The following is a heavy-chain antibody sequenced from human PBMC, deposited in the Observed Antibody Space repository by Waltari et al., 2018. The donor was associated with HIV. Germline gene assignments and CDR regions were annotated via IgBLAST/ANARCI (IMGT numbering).Heavy chain of an antibody. J-gene: IGHJ4*02. D-gene: IGHD3-10*01. CDR2: IKEDVSQK. Sequence: DVQLVESGGGVVRPGGSLRRSCVGAGFDFRRYWMTWVRQTPGKGLAWVANIKEDVSQKYYEESVKGRFTITRDNAENTVWLEMRNLRVDDAGLYYCARDGGEYWGQGTLLTVSS. V-gene: IGHV3-7*01. CDR3: ARDGGEY. CDR1: GFDFRRYW.